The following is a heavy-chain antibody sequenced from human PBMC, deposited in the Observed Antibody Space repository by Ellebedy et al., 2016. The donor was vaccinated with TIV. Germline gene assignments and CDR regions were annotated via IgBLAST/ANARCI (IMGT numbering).Heavy chain of an antibody. D-gene: IGHD2-15*01. V-gene: IGHV4-61*01. Sequence: MPGGSLRLSCTVSGGSVRRGSYYWSWIRQPPGKELEWIGYIYDSGSTNHNPSLKSRVTISVDTSKNQFSLKLSSVTAADTAVYYCARAAQPNCSGGSCYRIDYWGQGTLVTVSS. CDR1: GGSVRRGSYY. J-gene: IGHJ4*02. CDR2: IYDSGST. CDR3: ARAAQPNCSGGSCYRIDY.